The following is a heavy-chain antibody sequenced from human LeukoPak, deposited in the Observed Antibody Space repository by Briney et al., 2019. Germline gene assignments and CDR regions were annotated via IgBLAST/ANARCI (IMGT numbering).Heavy chain of an antibody. CDR2: IYYSGST. Sequence: PSETLSLTCTVSGGSISSYYWSWIRQPPGKGLEWIGYIYYSGSTNYNPSLKSRVTISVDTSKNQFSLKLSSVTAADTAVYYCASGGRDGYNYRFDYWGQGTLVTVSS. V-gene: IGHV4-59*01. CDR1: GGSISSYY. J-gene: IGHJ4*02. CDR3: ASGGRDGYNYRFDY. D-gene: IGHD5-24*01.